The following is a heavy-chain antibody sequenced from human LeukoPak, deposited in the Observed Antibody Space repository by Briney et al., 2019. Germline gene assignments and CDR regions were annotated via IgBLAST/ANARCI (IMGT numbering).Heavy chain of an antibody. Sequence: GGSLRLSCAASGSTFSSYGMHWVRQAPGKGLEWVAVIWYDGSNKYYADSVKGRFTISRDNSKNTLYLQMNSLRAEDTAVYYCARELGYCSGGSCYFYFDYWGQGTLVTVSS. J-gene: IGHJ4*02. CDR2: IWYDGSNK. V-gene: IGHV3-33*01. CDR1: GSTFSSYG. D-gene: IGHD2-15*01. CDR3: ARELGYCSGGSCYFYFDY.